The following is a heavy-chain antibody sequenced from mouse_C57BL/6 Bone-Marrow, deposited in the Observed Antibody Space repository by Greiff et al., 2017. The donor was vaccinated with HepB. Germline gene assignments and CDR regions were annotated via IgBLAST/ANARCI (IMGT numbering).Heavy chain of an antibody. Sequence: EVQLQQSGAELVRPGASVKLSCTASGFNINDDYMHWVKQRPEQGLEWIGWIDPENGDTEYAPKFQGKATITADTSSNTAYLQLSSLTSEDTAVYYCTPEVLRSDYWGQGTTLTVSS. V-gene: IGHV14-4*01. D-gene: IGHD1-1*01. CDR3: TPEVLRSDY. CDR1: GFNINDDY. CDR2: IDPENGDT. J-gene: IGHJ2*01.